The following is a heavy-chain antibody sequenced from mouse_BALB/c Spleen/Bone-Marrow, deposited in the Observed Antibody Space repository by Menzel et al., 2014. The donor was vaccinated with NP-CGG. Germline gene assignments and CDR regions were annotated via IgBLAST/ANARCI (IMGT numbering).Heavy chain of an antibody. CDR1: GYTFTDYA. V-gene: IGHV1S137*01. D-gene: IGHD2-14*01. CDR3: ARSGKVRNAKDY. J-gene: IGHJ4*01. Sequence: VMLVESGAELVRPGVSVKISCKGSGYTFTDYAIHWVKQSHARSLEWIGLISSYYGDASYNQKFKGKATMTVDKSSSTAYMDLARLTSEDSAIYYCARSGKVRNAKDYWGQGTSVTVSP. CDR2: ISSYYGDA.